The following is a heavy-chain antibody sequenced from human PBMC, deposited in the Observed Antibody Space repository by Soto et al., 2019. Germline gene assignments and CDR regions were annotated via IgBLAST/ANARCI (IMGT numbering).Heavy chain of an antibody. J-gene: IGHJ4*02. CDR1: GYSFTDYW. Sequence: EVQLVQSGPEVKKPGQSLRISCKSSGYSFTDYWIGWVRQMPGKGLEWMGIIYPGDSDARYSQSFQGQVTISVDTSITTAFLRWNSLTASDTAMYYCARQADYNILPGYFYYFDYWGQGSLVTVSS. V-gene: IGHV5-51*01. CDR2: IYPGDSDA. D-gene: IGHD3-9*01. CDR3: ARQADYNILPGYFYYFDY.